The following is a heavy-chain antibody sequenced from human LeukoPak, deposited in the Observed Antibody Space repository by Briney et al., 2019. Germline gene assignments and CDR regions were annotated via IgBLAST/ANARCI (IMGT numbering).Heavy chain of an antibody. CDR1: GYTLPNYG. CDR2: ISFYYSNT. CDR3: DNVANGRYFFYYMDV. Sequence: ASVKVSCKASGYTLPNYGISWVRQAPGQGLEWIGWISFYYSNTKYADKFQGRVTMTTDRVTMTTETSTATVYMELRSLRADDTAVYFCDNVANGRYFFYYMDVWRKGATVTVSS. D-gene: IGHD1-1*01. J-gene: IGHJ6*03. V-gene: IGHV1-18*01.